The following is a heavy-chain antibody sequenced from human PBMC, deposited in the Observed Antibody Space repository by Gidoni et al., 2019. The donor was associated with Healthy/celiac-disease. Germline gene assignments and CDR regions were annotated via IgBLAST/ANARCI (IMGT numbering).Heavy chain of an antibody. D-gene: IGHD3-3*01. V-gene: IGHV3-30*18. J-gene: IGHJ4*02. CDR1: GLTCSSHG. CDR3: AKDRVSDYDFWSGDLDY. CDR2: ISYDGSNK. Sequence: QVQLVESGGGVVQPGRSLRLSCAAPGLTCSSHGMHWVRQAPGKGREWVAVISYDGSNKYYADSVKGRFTISRNNSKNTLYLQMNSLRAEDTAVYYCAKDRVSDYDFWSGDLDYWGQGTLVTVSS.